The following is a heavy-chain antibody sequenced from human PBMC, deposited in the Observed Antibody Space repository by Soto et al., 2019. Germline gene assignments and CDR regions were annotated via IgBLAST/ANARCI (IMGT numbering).Heavy chain of an antibody. Sequence: PSETLSLTCNVSGGSVSSGSYFWSWIRQPPGKGLEWIGYIYNSGNTKYNPSLKSRVTISADTSKNQFSLKLSSVTAADTAVYYCAREGRVDTFDYWGQGSLVTVSS. CDR1: GGSVSSGSYF. J-gene: IGHJ4*02. V-gene: IGHV4-61*01. CDR3: AREGRVDTFDY. CDR2: IYNSGNT. D-gene: IGHD5-18*01.